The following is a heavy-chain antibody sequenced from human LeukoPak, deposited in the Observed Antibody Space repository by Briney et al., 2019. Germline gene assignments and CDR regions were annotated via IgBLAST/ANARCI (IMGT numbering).Heavy chain of an antibody. CDR2: ISRNAGAT. V-gene: IGHV3-64*01. J-gene: IGHJ4*02. CDR3: ARALPYTSGWYGGGGLDY. D-gene: IGHD6-19*01. CDR1: GFTFSSYA. Sequence: PGGSLRLSCTASGFTFSSYAMHWVRQAPGKGLEYVSAISRNAGATHYANSVKGRFTISRDNFKNTLYLQMGGLRAEDMAVYYCARALPYTSGWYGGGGLDYWGQGTLVTVSS.